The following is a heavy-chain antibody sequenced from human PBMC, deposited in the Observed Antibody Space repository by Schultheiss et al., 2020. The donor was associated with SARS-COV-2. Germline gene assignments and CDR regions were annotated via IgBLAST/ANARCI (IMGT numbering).Heavy chain of an antibody. J-gene: IGHJ4*02. CDR3: ARSPYYRLYYFDY. D-gene: IGHD1-26*01. V-gene: IGHV4-59*01. CDR1: GGSFSGYY. Sequence: SETLSLTCAVYGGSFSGYYWSWIRQPPGKGLEWIGYIYYSGSTNYNPSLKSRVTISVDTSKNQFSLKLSSVTAADTAVYYCARSPYYRLYYFDYWGQGTLVTVSS. CDR2: IYYSGST.